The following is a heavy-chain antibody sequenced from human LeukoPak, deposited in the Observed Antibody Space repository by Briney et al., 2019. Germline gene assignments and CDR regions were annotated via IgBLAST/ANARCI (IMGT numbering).Heavy chain of an antibody. V-gene: IGHV3-53*04. J-gene: IGHJ6*02. D-gene: IGHD6-6*01. Sequence: GGSLRLSCEVSGITVSDKYMSWVRQAPGKGLECVSLIYGGGDTYYADSVKGRFTISRHNSKNTLYLQMSSLRAEDTAVYFCARSAARLRYYYAMDVWGQGTTVTVCS. CDR3: ARSAARLRYYYAMDV. CDR1: GITVSDKY. CDR2: IYGGGDT.